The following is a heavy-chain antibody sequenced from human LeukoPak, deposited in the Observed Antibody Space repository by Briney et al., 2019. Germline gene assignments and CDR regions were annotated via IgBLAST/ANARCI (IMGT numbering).Heavy chain of an antibody. V-gene: IGHV3-7*03. CDR3: ARGNGYSSSPFDY. J-gene: IGHJ4*02. Sequence: GGSLRLSCVASGFTLSSFWMSWVRQVPGKGLEWVANIKQDGSEKYYVDSVKGRFTISRDNAKNSLYLQMNSLRAEDTAVYYCARGNGYSSSPFDYWGQGTLVTVSS. CDR1: GFTLSSFW. CDR2: IKQDGSEK. D-gene: IGHD6-13*01.